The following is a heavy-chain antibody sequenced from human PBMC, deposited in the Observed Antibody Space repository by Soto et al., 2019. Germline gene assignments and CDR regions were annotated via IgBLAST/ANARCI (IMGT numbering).Heavy chain of an antibody. Sequence: GGSLRLSCAASGFPFSSYSMNWVRQAPGKGLEWVSYISSSSDTIYYADSVKGRFTTSRDNAKNVLYLQMNSLRDEDTAVYYCARDRGVVTIFGWPYGMDVWGQGTTVTVSS. V-gene: IGHV3-48*02. D-gene: IGHD3-3*01. J-gene: IGHJ6*02. CDR1: GFPFSSYS. CDR2: ISSSSDTI. CDR3: ARDRGVVTIFGWPYGMDV.